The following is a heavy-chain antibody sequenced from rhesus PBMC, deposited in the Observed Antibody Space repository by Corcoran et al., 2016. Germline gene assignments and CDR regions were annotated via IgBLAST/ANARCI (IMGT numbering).Heavy chain of an antibody. V-gene: IGHV4-169*01. Sequence: QLQLQESGPGLVKPSETLSLTCAVSGGSSSSSYSSWIPQAPGKGLEWIWVIYGSGSSTNYNPSLKSRVTLSVDTSKNQLSLKLSSVTAADTAVYYCARLGNGAFDFWGQGLRVTVSS. CDR1: GGSSSSSY. CDR2: IYGSGSST. J-gene: IGHJ3*01. D-gene: IGHD1-32*01. CDR3: ARLGNGAFDF.